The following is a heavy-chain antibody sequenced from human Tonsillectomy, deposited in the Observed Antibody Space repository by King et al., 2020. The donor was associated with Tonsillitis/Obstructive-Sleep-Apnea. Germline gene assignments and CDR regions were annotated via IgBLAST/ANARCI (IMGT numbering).Heavy chain of an antibody. CDR2: ISYDGRNK. V-gene: IGHV3-30*18. J-gene: IGHJ4*02. CDR3: AKDQNCSGGSCLNY. D-gene: IGHD2-15*01. CDR1: GFTFSSYC. Sequence: VQLVESGGGVVQPGRSLRLSCAASGFTFSSYCMHWVRQAPGKGLEWVAVISYDGRNKYYADSVKGRFTISRDNSKNTLYLQMNSLRAEDTAVYYCAKDQNCSGGSCLNYWGQGTLVAVSS.